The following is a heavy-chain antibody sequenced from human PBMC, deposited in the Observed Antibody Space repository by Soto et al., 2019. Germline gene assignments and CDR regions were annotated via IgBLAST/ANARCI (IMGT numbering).Heavy chain of an antibody. J-gene: IGHJ4*02. CDR3: ARQGGRAARLAGFDY. Sequence: PGASLKISCTGSGYSFTSYWIGWVRQIPGKGLEWMGIIYPGDSDTRYSPSFQGQVTISADKSISTAYLQWSSLKASDTAMYYCARQGGRAARLAGFDYWGQGTPVTVSS. D-gene: IGHD6-6*01. CDR1: GYSFTSYW. V-gene: IGHV5-51*01. CDR2: IYPGDSDT.